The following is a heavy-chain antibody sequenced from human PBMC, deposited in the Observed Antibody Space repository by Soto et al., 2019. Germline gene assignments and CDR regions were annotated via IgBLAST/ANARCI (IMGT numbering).Heavy chain of an antibody. CDR1: GFTVSSNY. CDR3: ARARAGSSSGIDP. Sequence: PGGSLRLSCAASGFTVSSNYMSWVRQAPGKGLEWVSVIYSGGSTYYADSVKGRFTISRDNSKNTLYLQMNSLRAEDTAVYYCARARAGSSSGIDPWGHGPLVTVS. CDR2: IYSGGST. J-gene: IGHJ5*02. D-gene: IGHD6-6*01. V-gene: IGHV3-66*01.